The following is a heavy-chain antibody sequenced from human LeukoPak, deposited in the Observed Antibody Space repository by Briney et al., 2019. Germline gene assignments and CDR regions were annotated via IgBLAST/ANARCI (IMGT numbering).Heavy chain of an antibody. CDR2: IWYDGSNK. D-gene: IGHD3-22*01. V-gene: IGHV3-33*01. Sequence: QTGGSLRLSCAASGFTFSSYGMHWVRQAPGKGLEWVAVIWYDGSNKYYADSVKGRFTISRDNSKNTLYLQMNSLRAEDTAVYYCARDQTYDSSGYPLYDFDYWGQGTLVTVSS. J-gene: IGHJ4*02. CDR1: GFTFSSYG. CDR3: ARDQTYDSSGYPLYDFDY.